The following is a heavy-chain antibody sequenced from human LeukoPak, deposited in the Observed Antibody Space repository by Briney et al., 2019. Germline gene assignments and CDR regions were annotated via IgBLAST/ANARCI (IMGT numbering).Heavy chain of an antibody. CDR3: ARDGAAAEVYYYYMDV. CDR2: INSSGGGI. CDR1: GFTFSSYA. Sequence: GGSLRLSCAASGFTFSSYAMNWVRQAPGKGLEWVSGINSSGGGIYYADSVKGRFTISRDNARNSLYLQMNSLRAEDTAVYYCARDGAAAEVYYYYMDVWGKGTTVTVSS. D-gene: IGHD6-13*01. J-gene: IGHJ6*03. V-gene: IGHV3-21*01.